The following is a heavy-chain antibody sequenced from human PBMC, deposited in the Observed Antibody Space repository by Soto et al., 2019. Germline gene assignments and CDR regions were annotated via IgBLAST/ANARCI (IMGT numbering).Heavy chain of an antibody. J-gene: IGHJ4*02. CDR1: GFTFSGYS. CDR2: ISSTTNYI. CDR3: ASGMSSSRVY. D-gene: IGHD6-6*01. Sequence: GGSLRLSCAASGFTFSGYSMNWVRQAPGKGLEWVSSISSTTNYIYYADSMKGRFTVSRDNARNSLYLQMNSLRAEDTAVYYCASGMSSSRVYWGLGTLVTVSS. V-gene: IGHV3-21*01.